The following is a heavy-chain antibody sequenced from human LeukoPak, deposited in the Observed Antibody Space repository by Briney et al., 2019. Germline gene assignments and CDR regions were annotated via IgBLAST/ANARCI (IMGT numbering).Heavy chain of an antibody. D-gene: IGHD3-22*01. CDR2: IYHSGST. Sequence: SETLSLTCTVSGYSISSGYYWGWLRQPPGKGLEWIGSIYHSGSTYYNPSLKSRVTISVDTSKNQFSLKLSSVTAAVTAVYYCARVDSTRVYYDSSGYYEPVGNFDYWGQGTLVTVSS. J-gene: IGHJ4*02. CDR1: GYSISSGYY. V-gene: IGHV4-38-2*02. CDR3: ARVDSTRVYYDSSGYYEPVGNFDY.